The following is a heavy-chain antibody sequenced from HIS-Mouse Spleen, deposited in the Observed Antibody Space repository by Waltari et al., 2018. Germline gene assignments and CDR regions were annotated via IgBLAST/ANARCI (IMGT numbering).Heavy chain of an antibody. J-gene: IGHJ4*02. V-gene: IGHV3-30*04. CDR1: GFTFSSYA. D-gene: IGHD1-20*01. Sequence: QVQLVESGGGVVQPGRSLRLSCAASGFTFSSYAMHWVRQAPGKGLEWVAVISYDGSNKDYADSVKGRFTISRDNSKNTLYLQMNSLRAEDTAVYYCARVVYNWNYVDYWGQGTLVTVSS. CDR2: ISYDGSNK. CDR3: ARVVYNWNYVDY.